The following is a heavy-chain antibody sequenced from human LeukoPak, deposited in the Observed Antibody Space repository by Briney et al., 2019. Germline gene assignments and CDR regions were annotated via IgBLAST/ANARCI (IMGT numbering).Heavy chain of an antibody. CDR2: ISYDGSNK. CDR1: GFTFSSYA. V-gene: IGHV3-30*14. Sequence: PGRSLRLSCAASGFTFSSYAMHWVRQAPGKGLEWVAVISYDGSNKYYADSVKGRFTISRDNSKNTLYLQMNSLRAEDTAVYYCASGRLGYCTNGVCYDAFDIWGQGTMVTVSS. J-gene: IGHJ3*02. D-gene: IGHD2-8*01. CDR3: ASGRLGYCTNGVCYDAFDI.